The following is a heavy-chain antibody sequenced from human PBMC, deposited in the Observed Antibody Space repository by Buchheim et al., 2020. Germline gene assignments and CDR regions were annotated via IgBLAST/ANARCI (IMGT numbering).Heavy chain of an antibody. CDR3: ARILRGYCSGGSCYYFDY. CDR1: GGSISSYY. Sequence: QVQLQESGPGLVKPSETLSLTCTVSGGSISSYYWSWIRQPPGKGLEWIGYIYYSVSTNYNPSLKLRVTISVDTSKNQFSLKLSSVTAADTAVYYCARILRGYCSGGSCYYFDYWGQGTL. D-gene: IGHD2-15*01. J-gene: IGHJ4*02. CDR2: IYYSVST. V-gene: IGHV4-59*01.